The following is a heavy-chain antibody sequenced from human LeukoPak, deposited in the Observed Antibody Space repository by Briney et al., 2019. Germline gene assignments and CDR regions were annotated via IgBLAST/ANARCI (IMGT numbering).Heavy chain of an antibody. V-gene: IGHV3-43*01. Sequence: GGSLRLSCATSGFNFDRYTIHWVRQAPGKGLEWVSLAGWAGGTTYYSDSVRGRFTISRDSGKNSVYLQMNSLTTDDTAFYFCAKELDTMFFDYWGQGALVTVSS. CDR3: AKELDTMFFDY. J-gene: IGHJ4*02. D-gene: IGHD5-18*01. CDR2: AGWAGGTT. CDR1: GFNFDRYT.